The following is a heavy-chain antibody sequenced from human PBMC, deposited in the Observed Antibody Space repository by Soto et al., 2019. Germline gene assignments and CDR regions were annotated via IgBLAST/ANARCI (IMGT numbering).Heavy chain of an antibody. V-gene: IGHV1-18*01. J-gene: IGHJ5*02. D-gene: IGHD4-17*01. Sequence: SVKVSCKASGYTFTCYGISWVRQAPGQGLEWMGWISAYNGNTNYTQKLQGRVTMTTDTSTSTADMELRSLGPDDTAVYYCARLPTDYGDKSWFDLWGQGTLVTVSS. CDR2: ISAYNGNT. CDR1: GYTFTCYG. CDR3: ARLPTDYGDKSWFDL.